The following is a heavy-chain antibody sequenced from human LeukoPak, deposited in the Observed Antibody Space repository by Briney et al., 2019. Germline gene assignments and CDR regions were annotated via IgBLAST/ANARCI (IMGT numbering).Heavy chain of an antibody. V-gene: IGHV3-23*01. CDR2: IGGSGVTT. CDR1: GLTFSNYA. D-gene: IGHD2-15*01. CDR3: AKAVECSGGSCPGSYTSYGMDV. Sequence: PGGSLRLSCAASGLTFSNYAMSWVRQAPGKGLEWVSAIGGSGVTTYYADSLKGRFTISRDNSKNTLYLQMNSLRAEDTAVYYCAKAVECSGGSCPGSYTSYGMDVWGQGTTVTVSS. J-gene: IGHJ6*02.